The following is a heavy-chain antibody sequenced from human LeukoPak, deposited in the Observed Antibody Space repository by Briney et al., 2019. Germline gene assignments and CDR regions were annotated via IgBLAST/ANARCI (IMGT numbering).Heavy chain of an antibody. Sequence: ASVKVSCKASGYTFTSYGISWVRQAPGQGLEWVGWISAYNGNTNYAQKLQGRVTMTTDTSTSTAYMELRSLRSDDTAVYYCARDPRIFRVRGVIDNWFDPWGQGTLVTVSS. CDR2: ISAYNGNT. CDR3: ARDPRIFRVRGVIDNWFDP. CDR1: GYTFTSYG. J-gene: IGHJ5*02. V-gene: IGHV1-18*01. D-gene: IGHD3-10*02.